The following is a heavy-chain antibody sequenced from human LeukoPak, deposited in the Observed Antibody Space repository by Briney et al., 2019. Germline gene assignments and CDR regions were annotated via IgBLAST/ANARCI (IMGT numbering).Heavy chain of an antibody. CDR1: GFTFSSYW. J-gene: IGHJ4*02. D-gene: IGHD4-23*01. Sequence: PGGSLRLSCAASGFTFSSYWMTWVRQAPGKGLEWVATIKQDGSGKYYVDSVKGRFTISRDNAKNSLYLQMNSLRAEDTAVYYCAKDGDYGGNSGLDYWGQGTLVTVSS. CDR3: AKDGDYGGNSGLDY. V-gene: IGHV3-7*03. CDR2: IKQDGSGK.